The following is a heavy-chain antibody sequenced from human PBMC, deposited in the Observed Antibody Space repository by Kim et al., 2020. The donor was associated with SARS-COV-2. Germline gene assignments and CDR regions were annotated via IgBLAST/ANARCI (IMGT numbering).Heavy chain of an antibody. J-gene: IGHJ3*01. CDR1: GFTLSGYG. D-gene: IGHD1-26*01. CDR2: ISGGSGVT. Sequence: GGSLRLSCAASGFTLSGYGMSWVRQAPGEGLEWVSAISGGSGVTYYPDSVKGRFTISRDNSKNTLYLQMNDLRAEDTAVYYCGKDGRWPKDAFDVWGQGTIVSASS. CDR3: GKDGRWPKDAFDV. V-gene: IGHV3-23*01.